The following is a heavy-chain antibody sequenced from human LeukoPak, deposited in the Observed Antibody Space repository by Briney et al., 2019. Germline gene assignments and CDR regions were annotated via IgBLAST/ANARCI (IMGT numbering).Heavy chain of an antibody. J-gene: IGHJ3*02. D-gene: IGHD5-24*01. CDR2: ISSSSSYI. V-gene: IGHV3-21*01. CDR3: ATGPSTRDGSRMDHEGAFDI. Sequence: PGGSLRLSCAASGFTFSSYSMNWVRQAQGKGLEWVSSISSSSSYIYYADSVKGRFTISRDNAKNSLYLQMNSLRAEDTAVYYCATGPSTRDGSRMDHEGAFDIWGQGTMVTVSS. CDR1: GFTFSSYS.